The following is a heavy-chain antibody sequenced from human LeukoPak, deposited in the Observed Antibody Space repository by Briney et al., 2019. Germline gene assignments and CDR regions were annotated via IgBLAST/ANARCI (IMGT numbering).Heavy chain of an antibody. V-gene: IGHV1-18*01. Sequence: ASVKVSCKASGYTFINYGITWVRQAPGQGLEWMGWISAYNSAYNGNTHYAQKLQGRVTMTTDTSTNTGYMEPRSLRSDDTAVYYWAREYGSGSYTGIDYGPQGTLVSVS. D-gene: IGHD3-10*01. CDR3: AREYGSGSYTGIDY. CDR2: ISAYNSAYNGNT. CDR1: GYTFINYG. J-gene: IGHJ4*02.